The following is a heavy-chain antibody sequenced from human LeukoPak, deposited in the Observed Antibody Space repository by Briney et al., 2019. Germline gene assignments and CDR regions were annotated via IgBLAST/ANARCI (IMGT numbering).Heavy chain of an antibody. J-gene: IGHJ4*02. CDR1: GGSISSSSYY. V-gene: IGHV4-39*01. CDR3: SRSRDFWYSSNWFPYVFDY. CDR2: IYYSGST. D-gene: IGHD6-13*01. Sequence: KPSETLSLTCTVSGGSISSSSYYWGWIRQPPGKGLEWIGSIYYSGSTYYNPSLKSRVTISVDTSRNQFSLRLSSVTAADTAVFYYSRSRDFWYSSNWFPYVFDYWGQGTLFTVSS.